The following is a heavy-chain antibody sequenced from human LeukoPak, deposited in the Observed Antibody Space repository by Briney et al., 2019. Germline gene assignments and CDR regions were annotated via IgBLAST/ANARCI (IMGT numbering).Heavy chain of an antibody. CDR3: ARSMYSGSYSVYYYYGMDV. D-gene: IGHD1-26*01. J-gene: IGHJ6*02. V-gene: IGHV4-59*08. CDR2: IYYSGST. Sequence: PSETLSLTCTVSGGSISSYYWSWIRQPPGKGLEWIGDIYYSGSTNYNPSLKSRVTISVDTSKNQFSLKLSSVTAADTAVYYCARSMYSGSYSVYYYYGMDVWGQGTTVTVSS. CDR1: GGSISSYY.